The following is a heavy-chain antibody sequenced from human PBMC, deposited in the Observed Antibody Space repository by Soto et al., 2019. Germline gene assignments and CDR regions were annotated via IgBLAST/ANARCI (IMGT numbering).Heavy chain of an antibody. CDR2: INHSGST. CDR1: GGSFSGYY. CDR3: ARDKITGLFDY. D-gene: IGHD2-8*02. Sequence: QVQLQQWGAGLLKPSETLSLTCAVYGGSFSGYYWTWIRQPPGTGLEWIGEINHSGSTNYNPSLNSXVTISVDTSKNQFSLKLTSVTAADTAVYYCARDKITGLFDYWGQGTLVTVSS. J-gene: IGHJ4*02. V-gene: IGHV4-34*01.